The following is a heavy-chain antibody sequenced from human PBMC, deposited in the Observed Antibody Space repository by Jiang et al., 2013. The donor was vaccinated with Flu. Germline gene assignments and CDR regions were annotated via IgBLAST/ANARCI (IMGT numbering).Heavy chain of an antibody. J-gene: IGHJ4*02. V-gene: IGHV4-39*07. CDR1: GGSMRSDTYY. D-gene: IGHD5-12*01. CDR3: ARAQKYSGFELPYFDY. Sequence: TLSLICSVSGGSMRSDTYYWGWIRQPPGKRLEWIGGIYYSGSAYYNPSLSSRVAMSVDTSKKQLSLRLTSLTAADTAVYFCARAQKYSGFELPYFDYWGQGILVTVSS. CDR2: IYYSGSA.